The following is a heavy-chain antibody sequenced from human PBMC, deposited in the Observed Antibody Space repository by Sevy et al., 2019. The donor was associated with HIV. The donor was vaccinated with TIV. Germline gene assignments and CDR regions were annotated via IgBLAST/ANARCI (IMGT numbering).Heavy chain of an antibody. J-gene: IGHJ6*02. V-gene: IGHV3-9*01. CDR2: ISWNSGSI. D-gene: IGHD3-10*01. Sequence: GGSLRLSCAASGFTFDDYAMRWVRQAPGKGLEWVSGISWNSGSIGYADSVKGRFTISRDNAKNSLYLQMNSLRAEDTALYYCAKEHGSGSYPYYYYGMDVWGQGTTVTVSS. CDR3: AKEHGSGSYPYYYYGMDV. CDR1: GFTFDDYA.